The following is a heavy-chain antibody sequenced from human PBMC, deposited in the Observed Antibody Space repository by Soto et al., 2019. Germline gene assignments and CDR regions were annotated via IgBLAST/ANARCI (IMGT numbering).Heavy chain of an antibody. J-gene: IGHJ4*02. Sequence: ASVKVSCKASGYTFTSYYMHWVRQAPGQGLEWMGIINPSGGSTSYAQKFQGRVTMTRDTSTSTVYMELSSLRSADTAVYYCASSPSSRDGYNHFDYCGQGTLATVSS. CDR1: GYTFTSYY. D-gene: IGHD2-2*01. CDR3: ASSPSSRDGYNHFDY. CDR2: INPSGGST. V-gene: IGHV1-46*01.